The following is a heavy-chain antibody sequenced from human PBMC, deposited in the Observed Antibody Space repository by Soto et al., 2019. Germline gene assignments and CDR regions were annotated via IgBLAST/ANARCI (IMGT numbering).Heavy chain of an antibody. CDR3: AKGEHQLY. V-gene: IGHV3-23*01. CDR1: GFTFSSYA. D-gene: IGHD6-13*01. CDR2: ISGSGGST. Sequence: GGSLRLSCAASGFTFSSYAMGWVRQAPGKVLEWVAAISGSGGSTYYANSVKGRFTISRDNSKNTLYLQMNSVRSEATAVYYCAKGEHQLYWGQGTLVTVSS. J-gene: IGHJ4*02.